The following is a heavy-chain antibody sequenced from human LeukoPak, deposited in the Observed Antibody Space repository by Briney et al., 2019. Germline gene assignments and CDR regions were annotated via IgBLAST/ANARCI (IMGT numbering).Heavy chain of an antibody. J-gene: IGHJ6*02. Sequence: GESLKISCKGSGYSFTSYWIGWVRQMPGKGLEWMGIIYPGDSDTRYSPSFQGQVTISADKYISTAYLQWSSLKASDTAMYYCARQDYYYDSSGYFSQYGMDVWGQGTTVTVSS. V-gene: IGHV5-51*01. D-gene: IGHD3-22*01. CDR2: IYPGDSDT. CDR3: ARQDYYYDSSGYFSQYGMDV. CDR1: GYSFTSYW.